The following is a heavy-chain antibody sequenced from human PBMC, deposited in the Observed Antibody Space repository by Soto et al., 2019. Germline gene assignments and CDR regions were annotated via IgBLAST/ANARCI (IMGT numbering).Heavy chain of an antibody. D-gene: IGHD1-1*01. CDR1: GFTFSTYV. J-gene: IGHJ4*02. CDR3: VKDGTFSNNWPYCFDY. CDR2: ISGNGNII. Sequence: EVQLLESGGGLVQPGGSLRLSCAASGFTFSTYVMTWVRQAPGKGLEWVSSISGNGNIIYYADSVKGRFTISRENSKNTLYLQMDYVRAEDTAVYYCVKDGTFSNNWPYCFDYWGQGTLVTVSS. V-gene: IGHV3-23*01.